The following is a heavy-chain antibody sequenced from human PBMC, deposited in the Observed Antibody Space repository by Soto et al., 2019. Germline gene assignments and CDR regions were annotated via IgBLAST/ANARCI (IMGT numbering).Heavy chain of an antibody. CDR2: MRSSVFGATA. Sequence: GGSLRLSCRTSGFNFEDYIMTRVRQSRGKDLQWIAFMRSSVFGATAEYAASVRGRFVMSRDDSESVVFLQMDSLRPEDSGVYYCVRDTNYYYSAMDVWGPGTTVTVSS. CDR3: VRDTNYYYSAMDV. J-gene: IGHJ6*02. V-gene: IGHV3-49*04. CDR1: GFNFEDYI.